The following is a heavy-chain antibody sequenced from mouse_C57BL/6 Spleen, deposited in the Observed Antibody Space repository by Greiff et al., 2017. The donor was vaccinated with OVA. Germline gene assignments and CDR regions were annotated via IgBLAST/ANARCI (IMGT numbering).Heavy chain of an antibody. CDR2: IYPGDGDT. V-gene: IGHV1-82*01. Sequence: QVQLQQSGPELVKPGASVKISCKASGYAFSSSWMIWVKQRPGKGLEWIGRIYPGDGDTNYNGKFKGKATLTADKSSSTAYMQLSSLTSEYSAVYFCARKTYAMDYWGQGTSVTVSS. J-gene: IGHJ4*01. CDR1: GYAFSSSW. CDR3: ARKTYAMDY.